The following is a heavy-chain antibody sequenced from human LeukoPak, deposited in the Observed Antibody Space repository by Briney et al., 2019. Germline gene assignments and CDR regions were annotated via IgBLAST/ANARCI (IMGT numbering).Heavy chain of an antibody. CDR3: ANNFRDGYNYLGAFDI. D-gene: IGHD5-24*01. CDR2: IYYSGST. Sequence: PSETLSLTCTDSGGSVSRGSYYWSWIRQPPGKGLEWIGYIYYSGSTNYNPSLKSRVTISVDTSKNQFSLKLSSVTAADTAVYYCANNFRDGYNYLGAFDIWGQGTMVTVSS. V-gene: IGHV4-61*01. J-gene: IGHJ3*02. CDR1: GGSVSRGSYY.